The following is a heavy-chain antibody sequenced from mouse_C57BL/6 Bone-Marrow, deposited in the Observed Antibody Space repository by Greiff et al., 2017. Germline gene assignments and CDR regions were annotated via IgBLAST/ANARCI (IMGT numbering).Heavy chain of an antibody. J-gene: IGHJ3*01. V-gene: IGHV2-6-1*01. CDR2: IWSDGST. CDR3: ARQIYDGYSAWFAY. CDR1: GFSLTSYG. Sequence: QVQLKQSGPGLVAPSQSLSITCTVSGFSLTSYGVHWVRQPPGKGLEWLVVIWSDGSTTYNSALKSRLSISKDNSKSQVFLKMNSLQTNDTAMYYCARQIYDGYSAWFAYWGQGTLVTVSA. D-gene: IGHD2-3*01.